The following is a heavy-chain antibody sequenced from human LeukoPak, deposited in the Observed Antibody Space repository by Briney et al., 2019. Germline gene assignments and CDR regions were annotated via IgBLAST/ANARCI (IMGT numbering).Heavy chain of an antibody. CDR1: W. J-gene: IGHJ6*02. CDR2: IYPGDSDT. Sequence: WIGWVRQMPGKGLEWMGIIYPGDSDTRYSPSFQGQVTISADKSISTAYLQWSSLKASDTAMYYCATQTTVVGYYYYGMVVWGQGTTVTVSS. V-gene: IGHV5-51*01. D-gene: IGHD4-23*01. CDR3: ATQTTVVGYYYYGMVV.